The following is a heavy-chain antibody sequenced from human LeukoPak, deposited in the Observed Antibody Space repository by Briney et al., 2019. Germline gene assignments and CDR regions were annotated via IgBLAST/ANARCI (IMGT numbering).Heavy chain of an antibody. CDR2: ISGSGGST. D-gene: IGHD2-21*02. Sequence: GGSLRLSCAASGFTFNSYAMNWVRQAPGKGLEWVSSISGSGGSTNYADSVKGRFTISRDNSRNTVYQQMNSLRAEDTAVYYCAKSVTADPWGQGTLVTVSS. CDR3: AKSVTADP. V-gene: IGHV3-23*01. J-gene: IGHJ5*02. CDR1: GFTFNSYA.